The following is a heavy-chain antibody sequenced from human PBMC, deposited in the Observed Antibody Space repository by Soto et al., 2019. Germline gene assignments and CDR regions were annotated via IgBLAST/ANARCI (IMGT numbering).Heavy chain of an antibody. V-gene: IGHV4-59*12. CDR3: ARDSGYDPSYYYYGMDV. CDR1: GGSISSYY. CDR2: IYYSGST. Sequence: PSETLSLTCTFSGGSISSYYWSWIRQPPGKGLEWIGYIYYSGSTNYNPSLKSRVTISVDTSKNQFSLKLSSVTAADTAVYYCARDSGYDPSYYYYGMDVWGQGTTVTVSS. D-gene: IGHD5-12*01. J-gene: IGHJ6*02.